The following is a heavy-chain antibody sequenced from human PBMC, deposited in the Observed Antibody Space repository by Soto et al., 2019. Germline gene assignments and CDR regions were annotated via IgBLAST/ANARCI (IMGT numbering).Heavy chain of an antibody. CDR2: INGDGSST. J-gene: IGHJ3*02. Sequence: EVQVVESGGGLVQPGGSLRLSCAGSGFTFSNYWMHWVRQAPGQGLVWVSRINGDGSSTSYGDSVKGRFTISRDNAKNTLYLQMNRMRAEDTAVYYCGVHGDYEAFDMLGQGTMVTVSS. D-gene: IGHD4-17*01. V-gene: IGHV3-74*01. CDR1: GFTFSNYW. CDR3: GVHGDYEAFDM.